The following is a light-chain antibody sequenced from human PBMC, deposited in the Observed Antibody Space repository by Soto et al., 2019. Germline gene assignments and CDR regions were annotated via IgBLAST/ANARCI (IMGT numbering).Light chain of an antibody. Sequence: QSVLTQPASVSGSPGQSITISCTGTSSDVGGHNYVSWYQQNPGKAPKLMIFEVNRRASGVSHRFSGSKSGNTASLTISGLQAEDEADYYCNSYTSSSTWVFGGGTKLTVL. CDR3: NSYTSSSTWV. J-gene: IGLJ3*02. CDR1: SSDVGGHNY. CDR2: EVN. V-gene: IGLV2-14*01.